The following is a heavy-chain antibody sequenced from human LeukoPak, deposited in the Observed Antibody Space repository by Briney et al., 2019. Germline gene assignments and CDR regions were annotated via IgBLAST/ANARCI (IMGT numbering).Heavy chain of an antibody. J-gene: IGHJ4*02. CDR3: ARGITMIVGGDFDY. Sequence: ASVKVSCKASGGTFSSYAISRVRQAPGQGLEWMGWISAYNGNTKYAQKLQGRVTMTTDTSTSTAYMELRSLRSDDTAVYYCARGITMIVGGDFDYWGQGTLVTVSS. V-gene: IGHV1-18*01. CDR2: ISAYNGNT. CDR1: GGTFSSYA. D-gene: IGHD3-22*01.